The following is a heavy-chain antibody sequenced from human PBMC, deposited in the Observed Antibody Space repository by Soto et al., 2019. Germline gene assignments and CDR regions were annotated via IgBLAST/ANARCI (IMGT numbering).Heavy chain of an antibody. CDR1: GGTFSSYT. CDR2: IIPILGIA. D-gene: IGHD3-10*01. J-gene: IGHJ4*02. CDR3: ARDREVRGVIDYFDY. Sequence: GASVKVSCKASGGTFSSYTISWVRQAPGQGLEWMGRIIPILGIANYAQKFQGRVTITADKSTSTAYMELSSLRSEDTAVYYCARDREVRGVIDYFDYWGQGTLVTVSS. V-gene: IGHV1-69*04.